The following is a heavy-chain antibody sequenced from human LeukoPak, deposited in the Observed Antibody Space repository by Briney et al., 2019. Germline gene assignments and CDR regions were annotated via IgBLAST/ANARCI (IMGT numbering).Heavy chain of an antibody. D-gene: IGHD3-22*01. Sequence: SETLSLTCTVSGGSISSYYWSWIRQPPGKGLEWIGYIYYSGSTNYNPSLKSRVTISVDTSKNQFSLKLSSVTAADTAVYYCARPANYYDSSGYRPLGVFDIWGQGTMVTVSS. V-gene: IGHV4-59*08. CDR3: ARPANYYDSSGYRPLGVFDI. CDR1: GGSISSYY. CDR2: IYYSGST. J-gene: IGHJ3*02.